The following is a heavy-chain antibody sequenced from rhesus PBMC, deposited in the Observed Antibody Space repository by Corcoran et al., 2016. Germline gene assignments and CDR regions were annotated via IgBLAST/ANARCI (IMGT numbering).Heavy chain of an antibody. V-gene: IGHV4-165*02. CDR3: ARNPSGAYYYFDY. CDR2: IGGRNWKP. Sequence: QVQLQESGPGLLKPSETLSLTCGVSGGSISGFNWNWIRQSPGKGVECIGFIGGRNWKPHYNPSLKSRVTISADTSNNQFSLKLNSVTAADTAVYYCARNPSGAYYYFDYWGQGVLVTVSS. CDR1: GGSISGFN. J-gene: IGHJ4*01. D-gene: IGHD3-16*01.